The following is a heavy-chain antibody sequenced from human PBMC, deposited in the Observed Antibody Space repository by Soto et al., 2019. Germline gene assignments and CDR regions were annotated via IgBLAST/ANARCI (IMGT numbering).Heavy chain of an antibody. V-gene: IGHV4-4*07. D-gene: IGHD6-13*01. Sequence: SETLSLTCTVSGASMNSYHWSWIRQPAGKGLEWIGHIHSSGSTNYNPSLKSRVTMSVDTSKNQFSLRLMSLTAADTAVYYCARDQGVAAAGISLFDPWGQGALDTV. J-gene: IGHJ5*02. CDR1: GASMNSYH. CDR2: IHSSGST. CDR3: ARDQGVAAAGISLFDP.